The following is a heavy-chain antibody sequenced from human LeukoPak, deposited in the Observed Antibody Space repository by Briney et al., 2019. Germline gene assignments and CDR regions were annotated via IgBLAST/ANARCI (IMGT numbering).Heavy chain of an antibody. Sequence: PGGSLRLSCAASGFTFSSYAMGWVRQAPGKGLEWVSAISGSGGSTYYADSVKGRFTISRDNSKNTLYLQMNSLRAEDTAVYYCAKRPGYDSSGYRDYWGQGTLVTVSS. J-gene: IGHJ4*02. CDR1: GFTFSSYA. CDR3: AKRPGYDSSGYRDY. V-gene: IGHV3-23*01. CDR2: ISGSGGST. D-gene: IGHD3-22*01.